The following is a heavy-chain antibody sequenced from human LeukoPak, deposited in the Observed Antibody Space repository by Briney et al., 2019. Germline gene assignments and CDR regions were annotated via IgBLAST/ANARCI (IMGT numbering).Heavy chain of an antibody. D-gene: IGHD3-3*01. Sequence: SETLSLTCAVYGGSFSGYYWSWIRQPPGKGLEWIGETNHSGSTNYNPSLKSRVTISVDTSKNQFSLKLSSVTAADTAVYYCARTLDYDFWSGYDWGQGTLVTVSS. CDR1: GGSFSGYY. CDR2: TNHSGST. J-gene: IGHJ4*02. CDR3: ARTLDYDFWSGYD. V-gene: IGHV4-34*01.